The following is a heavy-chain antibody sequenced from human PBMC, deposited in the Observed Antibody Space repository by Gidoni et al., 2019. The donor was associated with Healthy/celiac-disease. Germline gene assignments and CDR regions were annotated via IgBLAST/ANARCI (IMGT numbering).Heavy chain of an antibody. D-gene: IGHD3-10*01. CDR1: GFTFSSYW. V-gene: IGHV3-7*03. CDR3: ARGGEKGYYYYYYMDV. J-gene: IGHJ6*03. Sequence: EVQLVESGGGLVQPGGSLRLSCAASGFTFSSYWMSWVRQAQGKGLECVANIKQDGSEKYYVDSVKGRFTISRDNAKNSLYLQMNSLRAEDTAVYYCARGGEKGYYYYYYMDVWGKGTTVTVSS. CDR2: IKQDGSEK.